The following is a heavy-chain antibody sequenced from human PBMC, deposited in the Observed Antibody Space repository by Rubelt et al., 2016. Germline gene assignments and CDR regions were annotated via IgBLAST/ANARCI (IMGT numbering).Heavy chain of an antibody. V-gene: IGHV3-48*04. CDR1: GFTFGGYS. D-gene: IGHD2-8*02. CDR3: ARVACTGNNCKPYHYYPMDV. CDR2: ISSSSSLI. J-gene: IGHJ6*02. Sequence: VRPGGSLILSSSASGFTFGGYSMYCLRHSPGKGLEWVSYISSSSSLIYYADSVQGRFTISRDNAKNSLYLPMNSLRAADTAVYYCARVACTGNNCKPYHYYPMDVWGQGTTVTVSS.